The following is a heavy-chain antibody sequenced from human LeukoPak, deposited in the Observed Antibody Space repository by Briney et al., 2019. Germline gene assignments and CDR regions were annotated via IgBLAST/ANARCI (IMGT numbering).Heavy chain of an antibody. CDR3: AKEKGSSWYYFDY. Sequence: PGRSLRLSCAASGFTFDDYAMHWVRQAPGKGLEWVSGISWNSGSIGYADSVKGRFTISRDNAKNSLYLQMNSLRAEDMALYYCAKEKGSSWYYFDYWGQGTLVTVSS. CDR2: ISWNSGSI. D-gene: IGHD6-13*01. V-gene: IGHV3-9*03. J-gene: IGHJ4*02. CDR1: GFTFDDYA.